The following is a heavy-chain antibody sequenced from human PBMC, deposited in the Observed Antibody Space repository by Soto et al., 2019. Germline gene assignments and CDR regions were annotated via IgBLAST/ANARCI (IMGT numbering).Heavy chain of an antibody. J-gene: IGHJ6*02. CDR3: ARVPYVLRFLEWLSPGMDV. Sequence: ASVKVSCKASGYTFTSYVMHWVRQAPGQRLEWMGWINADNGKAKYSQKFKGRVTVTRDTSASTAYMELSSLSPEDTAVYYCARVPYVLRFLEWLSPGMDVWGQGTTVTVSS. V-gene: IGHV1-3*01. CDR1: GYTFTSYV. CDR2: INADNGKA. D-gene: IGHD3-3*01.